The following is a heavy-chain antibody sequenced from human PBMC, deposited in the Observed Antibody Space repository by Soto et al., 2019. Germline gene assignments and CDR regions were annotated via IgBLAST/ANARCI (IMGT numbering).Heavy chain of an antibody. CDR3: ARAPPGNYDSSGYYYPSVDYFDY. CDR1: GGSFSGYY. J-gene: IGHJ4*02. Sequence: SETLSLTCAVYGGSFSGYYWSWIRQPPGKGLEWIGEINHSGSTNYNPSLKSRVTISVDTSKNQFSLKLSSVTAADTAVYYCARAPPGNYDSSGYYYPSVDYFDYWGQGTLVTVSS. CDR2: INHSGST. V-gene: IGHV4-34*01. D-gene: IGHD3-22*01.